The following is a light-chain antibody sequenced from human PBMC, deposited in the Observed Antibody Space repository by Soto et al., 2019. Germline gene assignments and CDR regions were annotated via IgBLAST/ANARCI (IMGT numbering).Light chain of an antibody. CDR3: QQRSNRPPSLT. CDR1: QSVSNY. CDR2: DAS. Sequence: EIVLTQSPATLSLSPGERATLSCRASQSVSNYLAWYPQKPGQAPRLLICDASNRATGIPDRFSGSRSGTDFPLTISILEPEDFAVYYCQQRSNRPPSLTFRGGTKVELK. J-gene: IGKJ4*01. V-gene: IGKV3-11*01.